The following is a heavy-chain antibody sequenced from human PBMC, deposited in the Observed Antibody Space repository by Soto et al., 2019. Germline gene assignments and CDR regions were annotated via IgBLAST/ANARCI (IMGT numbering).Heavy chain of an antibody. CDR3: ARFGEFMIDY. CDR1: GGTFSSYT. Sequence: ASVKVSCKASGGTFSSYTISWVRQAPGQGPEWMGRIIPILGIANYAQKFQGRVTITADKSTSTAYMELSSLRSEDTAVYYCARFGEFMIDYWGQGTLVTVSS. J-gene: IGHJ4*02. D-gene: IGHD3-10*01. CDR2: IIPILGIA. V-gene: IGHV1-69*02.